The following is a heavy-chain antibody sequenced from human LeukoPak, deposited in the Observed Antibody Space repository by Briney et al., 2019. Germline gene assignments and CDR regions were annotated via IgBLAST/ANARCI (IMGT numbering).Heavy chain of an antibody. V-gene: IGHV3-11*05. CDR1: GFTVSSNY. Sequence: PGGSLRLSCAASGFTVSSNYMSWIRQAPGKGLEWVSYISSSSSYTNYADSVKGRFTISRDNAKNSLYLQMNSLRAEDTAVYYCARARYCSGGSCRGRINWFDPWGQGTLVTVSS. D-gene: IGHD2-15*01. CDR3: ARARYCSGGSCRGRINWFDP. J-gene: IGHJ5*02. CDR2: ISSSSSYT.